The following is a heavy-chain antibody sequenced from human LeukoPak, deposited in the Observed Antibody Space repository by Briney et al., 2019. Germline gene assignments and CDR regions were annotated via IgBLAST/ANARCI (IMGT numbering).Heavy chain of an antibody. V-gene: IGHV4-59*01. CDR3: ASRLSGDSSGPGHSPFDL. Sequence: TSETLSLTCTVSGGSISSYYWSWIRQPPGKGLEWIGYIYYSGSTNYNPSLKSRVTISVDTSKNQFSLKLSSVTAADTAVYYCASRLSGDSSGPGHSPFDLWGRGTLVTVSS. CDR2: IYYSGST. CDR1: GGSISSYY. J-gene: IGHJ2*01. D-gene: IGHD6-19*01.